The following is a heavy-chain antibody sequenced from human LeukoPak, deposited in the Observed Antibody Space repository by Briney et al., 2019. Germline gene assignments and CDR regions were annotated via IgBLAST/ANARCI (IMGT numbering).Heavy chain of an antibody. D-gene: IGHD3-22*01. CDR1: GGSISSYY. Sequence: SETLSLTCTVSGGSISSYYWSWIRQPAGKGLEWIGRIYTSGRTNYNPSLESRVTMSVDTSKNQFSLKLSSVTAADTAVYYCASGLVSSAFDYWGQGTLVTVSS. J-gene: IGHJ4*02. V-gene: IGHV4-4*07. CDR2: IYTSGRT. CDR3: ASGLVSSAFDY.